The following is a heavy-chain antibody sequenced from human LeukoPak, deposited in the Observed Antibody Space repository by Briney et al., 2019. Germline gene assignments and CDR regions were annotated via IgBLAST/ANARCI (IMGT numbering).Heavy chain of an antibody. Sequence: SQTLSLTCTVSGGSISSGSYYWSWLRQPAGKGLEWIGRINTSGSTNYNPSLKSRVTISVDTSKNQFSLKPSSVTAADTAVYYCASIQSYYFGLDVWGQGTTVTVSS. CDR3: ASIQSYYFGLDV. J-gene: IGHJ6*02. D-gene: IGHD4-11*01. CDR2: INTSGST. CDR1: GGSISSGSYY. V-gene: IGHV4-61*02.